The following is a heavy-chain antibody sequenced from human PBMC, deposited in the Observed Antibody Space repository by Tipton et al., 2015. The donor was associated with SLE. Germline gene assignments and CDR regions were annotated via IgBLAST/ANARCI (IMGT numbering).Heavy chain of an antibody. Sequence: SLRLSCAASGFTFSTYEMNWVRQTPGKGLEWLSYISSSGSTIYYADSVKGRFTISRDNAKNSLYMQMNNLRAEDTAVYYCAKNWYFDLWGRGTMVTVSS. V-gene: IGHV3-48*03. J-gene: IGHJ2*01. CDR3: AKNWYFDL. CDR2: ISSSGSTI. CDR1: GFTFSTYE.